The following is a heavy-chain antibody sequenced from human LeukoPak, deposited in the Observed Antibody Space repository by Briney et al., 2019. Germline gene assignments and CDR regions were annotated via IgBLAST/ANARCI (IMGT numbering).Heavy chain of an antibody. CDR2: VYSGGTT. Sequence: PGGSLRLSCAASGFTFDDYAMHWVRQAPGKGLEWVSVVYSGGTTYYADSVKGRFTISKDNSNNTLYLQMSSLRAEDTAVYYCTSRVVVPAAISDYRGQGTLVTVSS. CDR1: GFTFDDYA. V-gene: IGHV3-53*01. J-gene: IGHJ4*02. CDR3: TSRVVVPAAISDY. D-gene: IGHD2-2*01.